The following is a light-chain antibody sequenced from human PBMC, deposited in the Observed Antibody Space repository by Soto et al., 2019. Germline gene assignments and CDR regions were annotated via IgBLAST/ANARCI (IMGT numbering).Light chain of an antibody. Sequence: EIVSTQSPGTLSVSPGERATLSCRASQSVSSTYLAWYQHKRGQAPRLLIFGASNRATGIPARFSGSGSGTDFTLTISSLEPEDFAVYYCQQRSNWLITFGQGTRLEIK. CDR2: GAS. CDR3: QQRSNWLIT. V-gene: IGKV3D-20*02. CDR1: QSVSSTY. J-gene: IGKJ5*01.